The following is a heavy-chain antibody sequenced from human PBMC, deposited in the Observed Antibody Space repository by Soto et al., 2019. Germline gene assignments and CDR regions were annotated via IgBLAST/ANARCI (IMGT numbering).Heavy chain of an antibody. V-gene: IGHV3-9*01. D-gene: IGHD6-13*01. CDR3: VKDESINWYSGHFRH. J-gene: IGHJ1*01. CDR2: INWNSGSI. Sequence: GGSLRLSXAASGFTFDDYAMHWVRQVPGKGLEWVSGINWNSGSIGYADSVKGRFAISRDNAKNSLHLQMNSLRAEDTAFYYCVKDESINWYSGHFRHWGQGTLVTVSS. CDR1: GFTFDDYA.